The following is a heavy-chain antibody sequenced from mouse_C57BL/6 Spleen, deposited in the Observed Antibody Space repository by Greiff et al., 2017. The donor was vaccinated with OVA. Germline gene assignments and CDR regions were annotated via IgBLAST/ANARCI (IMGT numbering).Heavy chain of an antibody. J-gene: IGHJ3*01. V-gene: IGHV14-1*01. CDR2: IDHEDGDN. CDR3: TTSNYGSSYPFAY. Sequence: VQLKESGAELVRPGASVKLSCTASGFNIKDYYMHWVKQRPEQGLEWIGRIDHEDGDNEYAPKFQGKATMTADTSSNTAYLQLSSRTSEDTAVYYCTTSNYGSSYPFAYWGQGTLVTVSA. D-gene: IGHD1-1*01. CDR1: GFNIKDYY.